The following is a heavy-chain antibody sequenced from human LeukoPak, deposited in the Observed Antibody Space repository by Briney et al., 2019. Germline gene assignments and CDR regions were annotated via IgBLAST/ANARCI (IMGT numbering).Heavy chain of an antibody. V-gene: IGHV2-70*04. J-gene: IGHJ4*02. D-gene: IGHD3-10*01. CDR3: ARTSRGSGSYYLPFDY. CDR2: IDWDEDK. CDR1: GFSLSTSGMR. Sequence: SGPTLVNPTQTLTLTCTFSGFSLSTSGMRVSWIRQPPGKALEWLARIDWDEDKFYSTSLKTRLTISKDTSKNQVVLTMTHMDPVDTATYYCARTSRGSGSYYLPFDYWGQGTLVTVSS.